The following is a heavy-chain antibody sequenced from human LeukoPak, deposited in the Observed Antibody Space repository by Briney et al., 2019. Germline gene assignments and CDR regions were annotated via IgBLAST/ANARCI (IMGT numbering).Heavy chain of an antibody. Sequence: GRSLRLSCAASGFTFSSYGMHWVRQAPGKGLEWVAVIWYDGSNKYYADSVKGRFTISRDNSKNTLYLLMNSLRAEDTAVYYCAGDSKKVPAARFDYWGQGTLVTVSS. CDR3: AGDSKKVPAARFDY. CDR2: IWYDGSNK. J-gene: IGHJ4*02. V-gene: IGHV3-33*01. D-gene: IGHD2-2*01. CDR1: GFTFSSYG.